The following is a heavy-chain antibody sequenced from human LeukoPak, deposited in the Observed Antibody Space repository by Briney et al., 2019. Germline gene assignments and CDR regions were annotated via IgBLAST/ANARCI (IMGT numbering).Heavy chain of an antibody. CDR1: EFTFHDYA. Sequence: GGSLRLSCAASEFTFHDYAMHWARQAPGKGLEWVSGISWNSGSIGYADSVKGRFTISRDNAKNSLYLQMNSLRAEDTAFYYCAKEKKPGGYYYDSSGFDYWGQGTLVTVSS. V-gene: IGHV3-9*01. D-gene: IGHD3-22*01. CDR2: ISWNSGSI. J-gene: IGHJ4*02. CDR3: AKEKKPGGYYYDSSGFDY.